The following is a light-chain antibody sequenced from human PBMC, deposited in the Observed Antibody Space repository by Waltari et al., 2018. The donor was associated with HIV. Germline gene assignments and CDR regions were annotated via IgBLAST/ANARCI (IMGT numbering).Light chain of an antibody. CDR3: QQFKSYPIT. CDR2: DAS. Sequence: IQLSHPPSPRSASGAARVPISCRASQGIGSSLVWYQHKSGNSTELLIYDASSLESGVPSRFSGSGAGTEFTLTISSLQPEDFATYYCQQFKSYPITFSQGTRLEIK. J-gene: IGKJ5*01. CDR1: QGIGSS. V-gene: IGKV1-13*02.